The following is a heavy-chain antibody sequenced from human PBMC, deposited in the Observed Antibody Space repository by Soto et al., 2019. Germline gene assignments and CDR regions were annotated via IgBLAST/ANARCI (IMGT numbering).Heavy chain of an antibody. V-gene: IGHV3-74*01. CDR2: VNGDGSNT. D-gene: IGHD3-16*01. J-gene: IGHJ6*02. CDR1: GFTFSNYW. Sequence: PGGSLRLSCAASGFTFSNYWMHWVRQAPGKGLVWVSRVNGDGSNTVYADSVKGRFTISRDNAKKTLHLQMNSLRAEDTAVHYCARGVWGYYYYGMDVWGPGTTVTVSS. CDR3: ARGVWGYYYYGMDV.